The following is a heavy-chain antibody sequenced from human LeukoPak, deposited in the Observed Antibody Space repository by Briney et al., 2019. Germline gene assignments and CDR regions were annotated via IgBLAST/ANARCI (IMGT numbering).Heavy chain of an antibody. Sequence: GESLKISCKGSGYSFTSYWIGWVRQMPGKGLEWMGIIYPGDSDTRYSPSSQGQITISADNSISIAFLQWSRPEASDTAMYYYTRRAEIPGRAVAGNYYMDGWGKGTTVTVSS. CDR2: IYPGDSDT. CDR1: GYSFTSYW. V-gene: IGHV5-51*01. D-gene: IGHD6-19*01. CDR3: TRRAEIPGRAVAGNYYMDG. J-gene: IGHJ6*03.